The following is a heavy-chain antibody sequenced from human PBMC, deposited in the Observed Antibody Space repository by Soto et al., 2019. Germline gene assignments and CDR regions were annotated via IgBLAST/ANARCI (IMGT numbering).Heavy chain of an antibody. CDR2: ISDSSITI. Sequence: GVSLRLSYSASGFTFSDHYMGWIRQAPGKGLELVSYISDSSITIYYEDSVKGRVTISRDNAKNTLYLQMNSLRAEDTAVYYCAKVSLGALTFTDYYYYGLDVWGQGTTVTVSS. D-gene: IGHD1-26*01. CDR1: GFTFSDHY. CDR3: AKVSLGALTFTDYYYYGLDV. V-gene: IGHV3-11*01. J-gene: IGHJ6*02.